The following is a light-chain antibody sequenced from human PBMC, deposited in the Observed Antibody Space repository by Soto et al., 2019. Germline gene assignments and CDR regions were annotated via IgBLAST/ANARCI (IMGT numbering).Light chain of an antibody. Sequence: DIQMTQSPSNLFASVGDRVSITCRASQSISSWLAWYQQKPGEAPKLLISAASTLQSGVPSRFSGSGSGTEFTLAISSLQPEDFATYYCQQLNTYPWTFGQGTKV. CDR3: QQLNTYPWT. CDR2: AAS. J-gene: IGKJ1*01. V-gene: IGKV1-5*01. CDR1: QSISSW.